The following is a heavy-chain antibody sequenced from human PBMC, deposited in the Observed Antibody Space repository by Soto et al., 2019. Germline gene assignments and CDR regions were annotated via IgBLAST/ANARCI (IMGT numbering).Heavy chain of an antibody. D-gene: IGHD3-3*01. Sequence: GASVKVSCKASGYTFTSYYMHWVRQAPGQGLEWMGIINPSGGSTSYAQKFQGRVTMTRDTSTSTVYMELSSLRSEDTAVYYCARAPHYDFWSGPSSPDYWGQGTLVTVSS. CDR3: ARAPHYDFWSGPSSPDY. CDR2: INPSGGST. V-gene: IGHV1-46*01. J-gene: IGHJ4*02. CDR1: GYTFTSYY.